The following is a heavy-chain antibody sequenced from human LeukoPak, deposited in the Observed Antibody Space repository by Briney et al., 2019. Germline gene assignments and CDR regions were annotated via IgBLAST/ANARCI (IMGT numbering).Heavy chain of an antibody. D-gene: IGHD6-19*01. CDR1: SGSISSYY. CDR3: ARQSGDQSSAWYFDA. CDR2: IYYSGST. J-gene: IGHJ4*02. V-gene: IGHV4-59*08. Sequence: PSETLSLTCTVSSGSISSYYWSWIRQPPGKGLEWIGYIYYSGSTNYNPSLKSRVTTSVDTSTDQFSLRLSSATAADTAIYYCARQSGDQSSAWYFDAWGQGTLVTVSS.